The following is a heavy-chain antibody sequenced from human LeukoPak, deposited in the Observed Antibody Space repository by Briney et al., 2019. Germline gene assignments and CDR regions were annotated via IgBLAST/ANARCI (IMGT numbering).Heavy chain of an antibody. CDR3: ARGGLGYCSGGSCYVED. D-gene: IGHD2-15*01. CDR2: IYTSGST. CDR1: GCSISSYY. V-gene: IGHV4-4*07. J-gene: IGHJ4*02. Sequence: PSETLSLTCTVSGCSISSYYWSWIRQPAGKGLEWIGRIYTSGSTNYNPSLKSRVTMSVDTSKNQFSLKLSSVTAADTAVYYCARGGLGYCSGGSCYVEDWGQGTLVTVSS.